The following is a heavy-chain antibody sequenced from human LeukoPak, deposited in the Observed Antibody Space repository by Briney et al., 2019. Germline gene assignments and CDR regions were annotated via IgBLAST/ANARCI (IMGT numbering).Heavy chain of an antibody. CDR2: INPNSGGT. V-gene: IGHV1-2*02. D-gene: IGHD1-26*01. J-gene: IGHJ3*02. CDR3: AREWTYSGGYLGDAFDI. CDR1: GYTFTGYY. Sequence: ASVKVSCKASGYTFTGYYMHWVRQAPGQGLEWMGWINPNSGGTNYAQKFQGRVTMTRDTSISTAYMELSRLRSDDTAVYYCAREWTYSGGYLGDAFDIWGQGTMVTVSS.